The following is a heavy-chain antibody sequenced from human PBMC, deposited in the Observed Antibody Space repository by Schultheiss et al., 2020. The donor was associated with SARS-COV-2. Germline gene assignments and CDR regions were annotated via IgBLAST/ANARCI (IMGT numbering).Heavy chain of an antibody. CDR3: ARGTGSHYYYYGVDV. Sequence: SETLSLTCTVSGGPISGYYWSWIRQPPGKGLEWIGYIYYSGSTNYNPSLKSRVTISIDTSKNQFSLKLSSVTAADTAVYYCARGTGSHYYYYGVDVWGQGTTVTVSS. CDR1: GGPISGYY. CDR2: IYYSGST. V-gene: IGHV4-59*01. J-gene: IGHJ6*02. D-gene: IGHD1-14*01.